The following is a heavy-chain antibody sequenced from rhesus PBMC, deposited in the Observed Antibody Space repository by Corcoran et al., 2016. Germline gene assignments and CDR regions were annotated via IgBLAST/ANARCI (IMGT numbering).Heavy chain of an antibody. CDR1: GFTFSAYY. CDR3: TRCYYSGAAFDF. Sequence: EVQLVESGGGLVQPGGSLRLSCAASGFTFSAYYMSWVRQAPGKGLEWVSSISSASSYIYYADSVKGRFTISRDNAKNSLSLQMNSLKTEDTAVYYCTRCYYSGAAFDFWGQGLRVTVSS. V-gene: IGHV3S4*01. CDR2: ISSASSYI. D-gene: IGHD3-16*01. J-gene: IGHJ3*01.